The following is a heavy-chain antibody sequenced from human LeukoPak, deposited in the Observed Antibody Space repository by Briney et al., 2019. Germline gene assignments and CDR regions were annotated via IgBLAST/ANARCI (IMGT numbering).Heavy chain of an antibody. D-gene: IGHD4-17*01. CDR2: INHSGST. J-gene: IGHJ4*02. Sequence: SETLSLTCAVYGGSFSGYYWSWIRQPPGKGLEWIGEINHSGSTNYNPSLKSRVTISVDTSKNQFSLKLSSVTAADTAVHYCARVKVRTVTTYLYYFDYWGQGTLVTVSS. CDR3: ARVKVRTVTTYLYYFDY. V-gene: IGHV4-34*01. CDR1: GGSFSGYY.